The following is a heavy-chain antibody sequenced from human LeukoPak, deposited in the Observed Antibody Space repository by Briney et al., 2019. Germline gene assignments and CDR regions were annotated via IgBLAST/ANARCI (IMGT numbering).Heavy chain of an antibody. V-gene: IGHV3-11*01. CDR2: MSGSGIII. J-gene: IGHJ4*02. Sequence: PGGSLRLSCAASGFTFSDYYMSWIRQAPGKGLEWISYMSGSGIIIYYADSVKGRFTVSRDNAKRSLHLQMHSLRADDTAVYYCARESSVGAAGDYFDYWGQGSLVTVSS. D-gene: IGHD1-26*01. CDR1: GFTFSDYY. CDR3: ARESSVGAAGDYFDY.